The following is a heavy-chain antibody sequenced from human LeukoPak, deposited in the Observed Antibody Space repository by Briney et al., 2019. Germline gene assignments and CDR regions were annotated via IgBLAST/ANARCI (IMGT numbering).Heavy chain of an antibody. Sequence: SDTLSLTCTLSGGSMSSNNYYWGWIRRPPGKGLEWIGSTYYGGYTYYNPSLKSRVTISVDTSKNQFSLKLSSVTAADTAIYYCQSRFLEWLLDYWGQGTLVTVSS. D-gene: IGHD3-3*01. CDR3: QSRFLEWLLDY. CDR1: GGSMSSNNYY. J-gene: IGHJ4*02. CDR2: TYYGGYT. V-gene: IGHV4-39*01.